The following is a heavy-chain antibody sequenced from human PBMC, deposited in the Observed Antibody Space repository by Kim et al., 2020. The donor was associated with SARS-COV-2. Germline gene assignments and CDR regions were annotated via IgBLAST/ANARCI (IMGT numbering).Heavy chain of an antibody. D-gene: IGHD3-10*01. CDR3: ARASFDSTMVRGVMIWFDP. V-gene: IGHV4-4*02. J-gene: IGHJ5*02. CDR2: IYHSGST. CDR1: GGSISSSNW. Sequence: SETLSLTCAVSGGSISSSNWWSWVRQPPGKGLEWIGEIYHSGSTNYNPSLKSRVTISVDKSKNQFSLKLSSVTAADTAVYYCARASFDSTMVRGVMIWFDPWGQGTLVTVSS.